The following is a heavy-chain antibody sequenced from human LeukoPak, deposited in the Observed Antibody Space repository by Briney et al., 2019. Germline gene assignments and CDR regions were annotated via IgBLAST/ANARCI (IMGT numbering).Heavy chain of an antibody. D-gene: IGHD2-15*01. J-gene: IGHJ4*02. CDR2: IRYDGSNK. Sequence: GGSLRLSCAASGFTFSSYSMNWVRQAPGKGLEWVAFIRYDGSNKYYADSVKGRFTISRDNSKNTLYLQMNSLRAEDTAVYYCAKDQVRYCSGGSCQRLDYWGQGTLVTVSS. CDR1: GFTFSSYS. V-gene: IGHV3-30*02. CDR3: AKDQVRYCSGGSCQRLDY.